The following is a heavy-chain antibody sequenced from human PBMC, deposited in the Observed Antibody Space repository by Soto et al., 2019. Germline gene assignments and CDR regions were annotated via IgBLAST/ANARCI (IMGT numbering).Heavy chain of an antibody. CDR2: ISSSSSYI. J-gene: IGHJ4*02. CDR1: GFTFSSYS. Sequence: PGGSLRLSCAASGFTFSSYSMNWVRQAPGKGLEWVSSISSSSSYIYYADSVKGRFTISRDNAKNSLYLQMNSLRAEDTAVYYCAKAVGGYSGYDFSPPYDYWGQGTLVTVSS. CDR3: AKAVGGYSGYDFSPPYDY. V-gene: IGHV3-21*01. D-gene: IGHD5-12*01.